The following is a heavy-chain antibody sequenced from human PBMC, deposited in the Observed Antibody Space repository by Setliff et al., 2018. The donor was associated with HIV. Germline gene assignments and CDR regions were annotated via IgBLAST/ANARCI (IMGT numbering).Heavy chain of an antibody. CDR2: IDHSGGT. V-gene: IGHV4-34*01. CDR3: VRGRRDFSSSFSPNFDY. Sequence: SETLSLTCAVYGGSFSGYNWNWIRQSQGKGLEWIGKIDHSGGTDYNPSLLSRVTISKETSKNQFSLILSSVTAADTAVYFCVRGRRDFSSSFSPNFDYWGQGTLVTVSS. CDR1: GGSFSGYN. J-gene: IGHJ4*02. D-gene: IGHD6-6*01.